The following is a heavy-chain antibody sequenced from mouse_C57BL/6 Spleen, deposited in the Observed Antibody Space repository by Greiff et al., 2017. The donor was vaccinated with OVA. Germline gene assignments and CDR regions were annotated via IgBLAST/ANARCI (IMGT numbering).Heavy chain of an antibody. D-gene: IGHD1-1*01. J-gene: IGHJ4*01. CDR2: INPSSGYT. Sequence: QVQLKQSGAELARPGASVKMSCKASGYTFTSYTMHWVKQRPGQGLEWIGYINPSSGYTKYNQKFKDKATLTADKSSSTAYMQLSSLTSEDSAVYYCARALTGDAMDYWGQGTSVTVSS. CDR1: GYTFTSYT. V-gene: IGHV1-4*01. CDR3: ARALTGDAMDY.